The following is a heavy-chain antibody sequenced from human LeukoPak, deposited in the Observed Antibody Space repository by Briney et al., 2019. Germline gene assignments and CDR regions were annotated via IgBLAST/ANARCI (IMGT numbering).Heavy chain of an antibody. D-gene: IGHD6-13*01. CDR3: ARPKAGYSTTDAFDI. CDR2: TNPGGST. CDR1: GGSLSGFY. J-gene: IGHJ3*02. V-gene: IGHV4-34*01. Sequence: PSETLSLTCAVYGGSLSGFYWNWIRQPPGKGLEWIGETNPGGSTNYNPSLKSRVTISVDTSKNQFSLKLRSVTAADTAVYYCARPKAGYSTTDAFDIWGQGTEVTVSS.